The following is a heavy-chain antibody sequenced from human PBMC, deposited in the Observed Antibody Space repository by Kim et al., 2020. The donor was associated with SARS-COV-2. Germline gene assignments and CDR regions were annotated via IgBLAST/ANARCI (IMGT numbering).Heavy chain of an antibody. J-gene: IGHJ4*02. V-gene: IGHV4-39*01. Sequence: SETLSLTCTVSGGSISSSSYYWGWIRQPPGKGLEWIGSIYYSGSTYYNPSLKSRVTISVDTSKNQFSLKLSSVTAADTAVYYCASSLGYCSSTSCYGINYFDYWGQGTLVTVSS. D-gene: IGHD2-2*01. CDR3: ASSLGYCSSTSCYGINYFDY. CDR2: IYYSGST. CDR1: GGSISSSSYY.